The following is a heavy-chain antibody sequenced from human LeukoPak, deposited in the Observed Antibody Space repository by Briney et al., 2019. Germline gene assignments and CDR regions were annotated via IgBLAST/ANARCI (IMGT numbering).Heavy chain of an antibody. J-gene: IGHJ4*02. CDR3: ASRAGAYSHPYDY. D-gene: IGHD4/OR15-4a*01. V-gene: IGHV3-66*01. CDR2: IFSDNT. CDR1: GSTFGSYG. Sequence: GGSLRPSCAASGSTFGSYGLSWVRQAPGKGREWVSFIFSDNTHYSDSAKGRFTISRANSKNTLYFHLNCPSAEATAVSYCASRAGAYSHPYDYWGQGTLVTVSS.